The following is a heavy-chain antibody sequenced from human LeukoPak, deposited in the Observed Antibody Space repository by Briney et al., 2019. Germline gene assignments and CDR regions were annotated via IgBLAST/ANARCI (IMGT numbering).Heavy chain of an antibody. CDR3: ARDSVYDFWSGYSLDV. CDR2: IYYSGST. CDR1: GGSISSYY. V-gene: IGHV4-59*01. J-gene: IGHJ6*02. Sequence: PSETLSLTCTVSGGSISSYYWSWTRQPPGKGLEWIGYIYYSGSTNYNPSLKSRVTISVDTSKNQFSLKLSSVTAADTAVYYCARDSVYDFWSGYSLDVWGQGTTVTVSS. D-gene: IGHD3-3*01.